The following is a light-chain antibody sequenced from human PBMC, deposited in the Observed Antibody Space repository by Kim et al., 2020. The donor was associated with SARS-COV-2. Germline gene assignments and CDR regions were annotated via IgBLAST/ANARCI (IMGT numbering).Light chain of an antibody. Sequence: SSELTQDPVVSVALGQTVRITCQGDSLRTYYATWYQQKPRPAPVLVIYGRNNRPSGIPDRFSGSASGNTASLTISGTQAEDEADFYCQSRDSGGKVVFGGGTKLTVL. J-gene: IGLJ2*01. CDR1: SLRTYY. CDR2: GRN. CDR3: QSRDSGGKVV. V-gene: IGLV3-19*01.